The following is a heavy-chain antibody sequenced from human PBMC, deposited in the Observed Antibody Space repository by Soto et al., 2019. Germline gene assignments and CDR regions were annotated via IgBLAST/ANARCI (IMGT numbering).Heavy chain of an antibody. D-gene: IGHD6-19*01. CDR2: ISAYNGNT. Sequence: QVQLVQSGAEVKKPGASVKVSCKASGYTFTSYGISWVRQAPGQGLEWMGWISAYNGNTNYAQKLQGRVTMTTDTATSTAYMELRSLRSDDTAVYYCARDLPLAGQWLGTFDYWGQGTLVTVSS. J-gene: IGHJ4*02. V-gene: IGHV1-18*01. CDR1: GYTFTSYG. CDR3: ARDLPLAGQWLGTFDY.